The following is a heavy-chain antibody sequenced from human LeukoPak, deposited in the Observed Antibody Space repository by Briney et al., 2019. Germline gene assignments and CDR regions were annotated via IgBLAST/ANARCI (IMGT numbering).Heavy chain of an antibody. V-gene: IGHV4-34*01. D-gene: IGHD3-10*01. CDR1: GGSFSTYY. J-gene: IGHJ5*02. CDR3: ARTHRKIWLGELYTWFDP. Sequence: SETLSLTCAVYGGSFSTYYWSWIRQPPGKGLEWIGEINHSGSTNYNPSLKSRVTISVDTSKNQFSLKLSSVTAADTAVYYCARTHRKIWLGELYTWFDPWGQGTLVTVSS. CDR2: INHSGST.